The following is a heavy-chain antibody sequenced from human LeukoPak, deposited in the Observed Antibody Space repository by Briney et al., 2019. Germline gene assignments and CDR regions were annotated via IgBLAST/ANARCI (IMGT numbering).Heavy chain of an antibody. D-gene: IGHD3-3*01. J-gene: IGHJ4*02. V-gene: IGHV3-20*04. Sequence: GGSLRLSCAASGFTFDDYGMSWVRQAPGKGLEWVSGINWNGGSTGYADSVKGRFTISRDNAKNSLYLQMNSLRAEDTALYYCARDMSDFWSGSTFDYWGQGTLVTVSS. CDR2: INWNGGST. CDR1: GFTFDDYG. CDR3: ARDMSDFWSGSTFDY.